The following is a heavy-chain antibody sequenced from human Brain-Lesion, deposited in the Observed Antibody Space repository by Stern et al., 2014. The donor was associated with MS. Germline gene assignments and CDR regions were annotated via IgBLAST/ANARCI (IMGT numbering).Heavy chain of an antibody. J-gene: IGHJ4*02. Sequence: QLQLQESGPGLVKPSQTLSLTCTVSGGPISSHSYYWSWIRQPAGKGLEWIGRIYASGNTNYNPSLKSRVSISVATSKTHLSVRRSFVTASDTAVYYCARDYGDLEFDLWGQGTLVTVSS. CDR3: ARDYGDLEFDL. CDR1: GGPISSHSYY. V-gene: IGHV4-61*02. D-gene: IGHD4-17*01. CDR2: IYASGNT.